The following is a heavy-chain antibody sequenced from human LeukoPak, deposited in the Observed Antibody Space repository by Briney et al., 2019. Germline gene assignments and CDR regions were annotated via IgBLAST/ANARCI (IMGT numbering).Heavy chain of an antibody. CDR2: ISGDGGST. Sequence: GGSLRLSCAASGFTLDDYAMHWVRQAPRKGLEWVSLISGDGGSTYYADSVKGRFTISRDNSKNSLYLQMNSLRTEDTALYYCAKVGWYYFDSSGHRAEYFQHWGQGTLVTVSS. CDR1: GFTLDDYA. J-gene: IGHJ1*01. CDR3: AKVGWYYFDSSGHRAEYFQH. V-gene: IGHV3-43*02. D-gene: IGHD3-22*01.